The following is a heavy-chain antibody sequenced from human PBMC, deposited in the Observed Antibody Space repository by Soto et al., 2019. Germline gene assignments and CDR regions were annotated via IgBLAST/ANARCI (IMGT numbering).Heavy chain of an antibody. CDR2: IYYSGST. Sequence: PSETLSLTCTVSGGSISSYYWSWIRQPPGKGLEWIGYIYYSGSTNYNPSLKSRVTISVDTSKNQFSLKLSSVTAADTAVYYCARDEKTYCSSTSCTGGGWFDPWGHGTLGTVSS. CDR3: ARDEKTYCSSTSCTGGGWFDP. V-gene: IGHV4-59*01. J-gene: IGHJ5*02. CDR1: GGSISSYY. D-gene: IGHD2-2*01.